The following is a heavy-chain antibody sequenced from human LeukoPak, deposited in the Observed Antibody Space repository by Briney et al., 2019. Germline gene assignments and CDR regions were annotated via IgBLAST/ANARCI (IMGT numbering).Heavy chain of an antibody. CDR2: IRSKANSYAT. CDR3: TRLHYGSGLRPLYWYFDP. J-gene: IGHJ2*01. Sequence: KPGGSLRLSCAASGFTFSGSAMHWVRQASGKGLEWVGRIRSKANSYATAYAASVKGRFTISRDDSKNTAYLHMTRLKTEDTAVYYCTRLHYGSGLRPLYWYFDPWGRGTLVTVSS. CDR1: GFTFSGSA. D-gene: IGHD3-10*01. V-gene: IGHV3-73*01.